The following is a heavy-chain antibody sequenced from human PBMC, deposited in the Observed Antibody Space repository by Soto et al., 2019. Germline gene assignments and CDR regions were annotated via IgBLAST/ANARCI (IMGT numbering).Heavy chain of an antibody. V-gene: IGHV3-11*01. CDR2: ISGNGEII. CDR1: GSTFSDYY. Sequence: GGSLRLSCAASGSTFSDYYIHWIRRAPGKGLEWISYISGNGEIIQYAASARGRFTISRDNAENSVYLEMDRLRAEDTALYYCARDVDADFRTDFDYWGRGTLVTVS. J-gene: IGHJ4*02. CDR3: ARDVDADFRTDFDY. D-gene: IGHD4-17*01.